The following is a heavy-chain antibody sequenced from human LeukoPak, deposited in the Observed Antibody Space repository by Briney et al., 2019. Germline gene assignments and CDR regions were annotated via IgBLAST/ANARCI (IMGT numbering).Heavy chain of an antibody. J-gene: IGHJ3*02. V-gene: IGHV1-2*02. D-gene: IGHD4-17*01. CDR2: INPNSGGT. CDR1: GYTFTGYC. Sequence: ASVKVSCKASGYTFTGYCMHWVRQAPGQGLEWMGWINPNSGGTNYAQKFQGRVTMTRDTSICTAYMELSRLRSDDTAVYYCARDRSTVTAFGAFDIWGQGTMVTVSS. CDR3: ARDRSTVTAFGAFDI.